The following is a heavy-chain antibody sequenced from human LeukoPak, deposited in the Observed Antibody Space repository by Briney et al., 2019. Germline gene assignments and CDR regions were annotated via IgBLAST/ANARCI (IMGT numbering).Heavy chain of an antibody. CDR2: IHSSGGT. V-gene: IGHV4-4*07. Sequence: PSETLSLTCTVSGSSITSYYWTYIRQPAGKGLEWIGRIHSSGGTNYSPSLKSRVTMSLDTSKNQFSLNLSSVTAADTAIYYCAREFSGTSIAARVFDSWGQGTLVTVSS. CDR3: AREFSGTSIAARVFDS. CDR1: GSSITSYY. J-gene: IGHJ4*02. D-gene: IGHD6-6*01.